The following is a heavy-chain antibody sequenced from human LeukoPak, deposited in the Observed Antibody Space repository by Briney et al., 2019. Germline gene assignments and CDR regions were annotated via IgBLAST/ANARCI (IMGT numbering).Heavy chain of an antibody. J-gene: IGHJ3*02. D-gene: IGHD1-26*01. CDR1: GFTFSSYA. Sequence: GGSLKLSCAASGFTFSSYAMSWVRQAPGKGLEWVSAISGSGGSTYYADSVKGRFTISRDNSKNTLYLQMNSLRAEDTAVYYCAKDGSGYSGSPGWAFDIWGQGTMVTVSS. V-gene: IGHV3-23*01. CDR2: ISGSGGST. CDR3: AKDGSGYSGSPGWAFDI.